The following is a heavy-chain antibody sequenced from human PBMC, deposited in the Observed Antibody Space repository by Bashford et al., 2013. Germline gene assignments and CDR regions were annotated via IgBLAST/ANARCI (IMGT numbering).Heavy chain of an antibody. D-gene: IGHD2-15*01. CDR1: GFTFTSYA. CDR2: ITGSGEST. CDR3: ARATLVYCSGTTCFSGSFDM. V-gene: IGHV3-23*01. Sequence: GSLRLSCATSGFTFTSYAMAWVRQAPGKGLEWVSTITGSGESTYYADSMKGRFTISSDYSRSTVYLQVNSLRVDDTALYYCARATLVYCSGTTCFSGSFDMWGQGTMVTVSS. J-gene: IGHJ3*02.